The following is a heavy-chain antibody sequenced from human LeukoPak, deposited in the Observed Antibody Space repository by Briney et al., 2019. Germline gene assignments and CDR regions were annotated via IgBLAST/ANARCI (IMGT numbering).Heavy chain of an antibody. J-gene: IGHJ4*02. CDR2: IIPFLSLT. Sequence: GASVRLSCKASGGTFSNYPINWVRQAPGQGREWLGRIIPFLSLTNYAQNFQDRVTITADKSTSTAYMELSSLRSEATAVYYCARSLNFASPMTFDYWGQGTLVTVSS. D-gene: IGHD3-16*01. CDR3: ARSLNFASPMTFDY. V-gene: IGHV1-69*02. CDR1: GGTFSNYP.